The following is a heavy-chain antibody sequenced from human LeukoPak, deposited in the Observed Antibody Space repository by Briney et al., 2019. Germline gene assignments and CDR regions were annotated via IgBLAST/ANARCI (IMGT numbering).Heavy chain of an antibody. CDR2: IYYSGST. Sequence: SETLSLTCTVSGGSISSYYWSWIRQPPGKGLEWIGYIYYSGSTNYNPSLKSRVTISVDTSKNQFSLKLSSVTAADTAVYYCARDSGYDLSHFDYWGQGTLVTVSS. J-gene: IGHJ4*02. CDR3: ARDSGYDLSHFDY. V-gene: IGHV4-59*12. CDR1: GGSISSYY. D-gene: IGHD5-12*01.